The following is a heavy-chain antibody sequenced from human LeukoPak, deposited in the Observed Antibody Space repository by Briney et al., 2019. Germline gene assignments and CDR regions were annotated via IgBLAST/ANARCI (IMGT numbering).Heavy chain of an antibody. CDR2: IRYSGGGT. CDR3: AMDTVGRWLVHFHH. J-gene: IGHJ1*01. CDR1: RFSISSYA. V-gene: IGHV3-23*01. Sequence: GGSLRLSCAASRFSISSYAMSWIRQAPGKGLEWVSLIRYSGGGTYYADSVKGRFIISIDTSENTLYLQMNSLRAEHTALYYCAMDTVGRWLVHFHHWGQGTPVTVSS. D-gene: IGHD6-19*01.